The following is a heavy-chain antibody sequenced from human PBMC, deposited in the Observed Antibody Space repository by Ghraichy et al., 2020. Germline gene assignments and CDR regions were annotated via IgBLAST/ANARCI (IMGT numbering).Heavy chain of an antibody. CDR2: INPNSGGT. D-gene: IGHD3-10*02. V-gene: IGHV1-2*06. J-gene: IGHJ4*02. CDR1: GYTFTGYY. CDR3: ARVGFVFGELFWGDY. Sequence: ASVKVSCKASGYTFTGYYMHWVRQAPGQGLEWMGRINPNSGGTNYAQKFQGRVTMTRDTSISTAYMELSRLRSDDTAVYYCARVGFVFGELFWGDYWGQGTLVTVSS.